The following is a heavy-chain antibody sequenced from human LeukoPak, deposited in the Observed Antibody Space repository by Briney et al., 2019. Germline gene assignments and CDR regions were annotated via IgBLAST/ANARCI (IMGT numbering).Heavy chain of an antibody. CDR1: GFTFSSYV. D-gene: IGHD2-15*01. J-gene: IGHJ4*02. Sequence: PGGSLRLSCAASGFTFSSYVMHWVRQAPGKGLEWVAVISYDGSNKYYADSVKGRFTISRDNSKNTLYLQMNSLRAEDTAVYYCAKASVVAATPDYWGQGTLVTVSS. CDR3: AKASVVAATPDY. CDR2: ISYDGSNK. V-gene: IGHV3-30*18.